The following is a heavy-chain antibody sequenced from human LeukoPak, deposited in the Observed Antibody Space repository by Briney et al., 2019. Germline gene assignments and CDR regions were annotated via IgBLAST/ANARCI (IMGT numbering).Heavy chain of an antibody. Sequence: KPSETLCLTCTVSGGSISSSTYYWGWIRQSPGKGLEWIGSIYYGGTTYHNSSLKSRLTISIDTSKNQFSLRLRSVTAADTAVYYWGSHGDRRTAGQYHPPHWSHGTQVTVSS. CDR1: GGSISSSTYY. J-gene: IGHJ4*01. CDR3: GSHGDRRTAGQYHPPH. CDR2: IYYGGTT. D-gene: IGHD6-13*01. V-gene: IGHV4-39*01.